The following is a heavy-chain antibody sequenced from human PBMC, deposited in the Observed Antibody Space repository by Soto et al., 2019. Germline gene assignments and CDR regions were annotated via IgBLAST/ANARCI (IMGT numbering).Heavy chain of an antibody. D-gene: IGHD2-21*02. CDR3: AKMDYWEYCGGDCYLAY. V-gene: IGHV3-23*01. CDR1: GFTVSSNY. J-gene: IGHJ4*02. Sequence: PGGSLRLSCAASGFTVSSNYMSWVRQAPGKGLEWVSAISGSGGSTYYADSVKGRFTISRDNSKNTLYLQMNSLRAEDTAVYYCAKMDYWEYCGGDCYLAYWGQGTLVTVSS. CDR2: ISGSGGST.